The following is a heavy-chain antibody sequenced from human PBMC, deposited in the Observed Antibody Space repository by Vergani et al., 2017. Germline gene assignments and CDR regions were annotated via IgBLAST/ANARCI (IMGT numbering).Heavy chain of an antibody. J-gene: IGHJ4*02. CDR1: RFTFSDYY. V-gene: IGHV3-11*01. D-gene: IGHD3-3*01. Sequence: QVQLVESGGGLVNPGGSLRLSCAASRFTFSDYYMSWIRQAPGKGLEWVSYITNSGSSIYYADSVKGRFTISRDNVKKSLYLQMNSLRAEDTAVYCCARLRCLEWLFFDYWGQGTLVTVSS. CDR3: ARLRCLEWLFFDY. CDR2: ITNSGSSI.